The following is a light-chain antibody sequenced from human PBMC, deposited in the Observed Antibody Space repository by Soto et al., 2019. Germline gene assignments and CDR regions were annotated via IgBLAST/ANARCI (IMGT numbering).Light chain of an antibody. V-gene: IGKV1-12*01. CDR2: AAS. CDR1: QGITSW. J-gene: IGKJ4*01. CDR3: QQAATFPLI. Sequence: DIQMTQSPSSVSAFVGDSVTITCRASQGITSWLAWYQQKPGKAPELLIYAASSLQSGVPSRFSDSGSGTDFTLTISSLQPEDSATYYCQQAATFPLIFGGGTKVEIK.